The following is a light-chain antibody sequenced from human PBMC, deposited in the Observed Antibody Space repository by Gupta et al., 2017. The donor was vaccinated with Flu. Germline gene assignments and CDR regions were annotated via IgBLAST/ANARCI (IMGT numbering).Light chain of an antibody. J-gene: IGKJ3*01. CDR2: EAS. V-gene: IGKV1-5*01. CDR1: QSVGSW. CDR3: QQYNSCTKFI. Sequence: STLSTSQGERATITCRASQSVGSWLAWYQQKPGQAPRLLINEASNRESGVPARFSGSGSGIEFTLTISSLQPDDFGAYYCQQYNSCTKFIFGPGTKVDI.